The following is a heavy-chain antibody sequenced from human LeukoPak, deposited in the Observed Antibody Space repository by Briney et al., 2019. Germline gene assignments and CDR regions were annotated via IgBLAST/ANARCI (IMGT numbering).Heavy chain of an antibody. CDR3: ARCMSELDYGDYAYFDHMDL. V-gene: IGHV4-61*09. D-gene: IGHD4-17*01. CDR2: FYSSTRT. CDR1: GDSLTSGSRY. J-gene: IGHJ6*04. Sequence: PSQTLSLTCTVSGDSLTSGSRYWSWIRQPAGKGLEWIGHFYSSTRTTYNPSLESRVTISGDTAKNQFSLKLDSVTAADTAVYFCARCMSELDYGDYAYFDHMDLWGKGATGTVSS.